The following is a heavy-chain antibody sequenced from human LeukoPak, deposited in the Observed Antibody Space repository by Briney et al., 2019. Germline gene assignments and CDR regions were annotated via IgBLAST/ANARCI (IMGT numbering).Heavy chain of an antibody. J-gene: IGHJ4*02. D-gene: IGHD3-10*01. CDR2: IYYSGRT. CDR3: ARWGSGSFYNLDY. V-gene: IGHV4-59*08. CDR1: GGSISTYY. Sequence: PSETLSLTCTVSGGSISTYYWSWIRQPPGKGLEWIGYIYYSGRTNCNPSLKSRVTISIDTSKNQFSLKLTSVTAADTAVYYCARWGSGSFYNLDYWGQGILVTVSS.